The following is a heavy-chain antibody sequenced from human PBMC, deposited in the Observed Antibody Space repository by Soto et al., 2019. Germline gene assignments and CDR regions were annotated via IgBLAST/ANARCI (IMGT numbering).Heavy chain of an antibody. D-gene: IGHD3-10*01. Sequence: GDSVKVSCKASGGTFSSYAISWVRQAPGQGLEWMGGIIPIFGTANYAQKFQGRVTITADESTSTAYMELSSLRSEDTAVYYCAGAMGRGGEHYYYGMDFWGQGTTVSVAS. CDR1: GGTFSSYA. J-gene: IGHJ6*02. CDR2: IIPIFGTA. V-gene: IGHV1-69*13. CDR3: AGAMGRGGEHYYYGMDF.